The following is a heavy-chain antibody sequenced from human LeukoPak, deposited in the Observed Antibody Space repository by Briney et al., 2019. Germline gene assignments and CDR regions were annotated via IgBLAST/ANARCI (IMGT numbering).Heavy chain of an antibody. D-gene: IGHD2-2*01. CDR2: ISAYNGNT. J-gene: IGHJ4*02. CDR3: ARLRFVVVLAAIDY. Sequence: ASVKVSCKASGYTFTSYGISWVRQAPGQGLEWMGWISAYNGNTNYAQKLQGRVTMTTDTSTSTAYMELRSLRSDDTAVYYCARLRFVVVLAAIDYWGQGTLVTVSS. CDR1: GYTFTSYG. V-gene: IGHV1-18*01.